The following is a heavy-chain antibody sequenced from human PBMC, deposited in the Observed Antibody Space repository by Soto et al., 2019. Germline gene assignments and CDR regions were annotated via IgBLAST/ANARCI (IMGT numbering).Heavy chain of an antibody. V-gene: IGHV1-46*03. D-gene: IGHD6-19*01. CDR1: GYTFTTYY. CDR2: INLNGGST. J-gene: IGHJ4*02. Sequence: QVQLVQSGAEVKKPGASVKVSCKASGYTFTTYYMHWVRRAPGQGLEWMGIINLNGGSTSYTQKFQGRVTVTRDTSTSTVYMDLRSLRSEDTAVYYCARGRGSGWPFDYWGQGTLVTVSS. CDR3: ARGRGSGWPFDY.